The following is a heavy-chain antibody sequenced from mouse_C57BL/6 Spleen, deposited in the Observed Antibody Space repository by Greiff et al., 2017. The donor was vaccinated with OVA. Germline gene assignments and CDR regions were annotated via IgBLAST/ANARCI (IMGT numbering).Heavy chain of an antibody. Sequence: EVMLVESGGGLVQPGGSLSLSCAASGFTFTDYYMSWVRQPPGKALEWLGFIRNKAHGYTTEYRASVKGRFTISRDNSQSILYLQMNALRAEDSATYYCARSPLGEGSGDFWGQGTTLTVAS. V-gene: IGHV7-3*01. CDR2: IRNKAHGYTT. D-gene: IGHD4-1*01. J-gene: IGHJ2*01. CDR1: GFTFTDYY. CDR3: ARSPLGEGSGDF.